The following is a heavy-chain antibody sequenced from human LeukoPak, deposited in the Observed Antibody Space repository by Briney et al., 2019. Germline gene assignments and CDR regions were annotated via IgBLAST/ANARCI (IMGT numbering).Heavy chain of an antibody. CDR2: INPNSGGT. D-gene: IGHD5-24*01. CDR1: GYTLTAYY. CDR3: AREGRDGYNPLDY. V-gene: IGHV1-2*02. J-gene: IGHJ4*02. Sequence: ASVKVSCKASGYTLTAYYMHWVHQAPGQGLEWMGWINPNSGGTNYAQKFQGRVTMTRDTSISTAYMELSRLRSDDTAVYYCAREGRDGYNPLDYWGQGTLVAVSS.